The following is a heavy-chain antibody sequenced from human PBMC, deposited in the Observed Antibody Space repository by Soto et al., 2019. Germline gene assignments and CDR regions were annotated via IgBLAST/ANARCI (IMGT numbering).Heavy chain of an antibody. CDR3: ARRGDDYGCYIDY. V-gene: IGHV4-38-2*01. CDR1: GYSISSGYY. CDR2: INHSGNT. J-gene: IGHJ4*02. Sequence: SETLSLTCGASGYSISSGYYCAWVRQPPGKGLEWIGSINHSGNTYYNPSLKSRVTTSVDTSKNQVSLKLSSVTAADTAVYYCARRGDDYGCYIDYWGQGTLVTVSS. D-gene: IGHD4-17*01.